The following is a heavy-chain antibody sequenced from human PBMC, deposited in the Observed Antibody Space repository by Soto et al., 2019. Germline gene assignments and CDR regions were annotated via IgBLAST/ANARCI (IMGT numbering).Heavy chain of an antibody. D-gene: IGHD4-17*01. CDR1: GFTFSSYA. Sequence: GSLRLSCSASGFTFSSYAMHWVRQAPGKGLEYVSAISRNGGSTYYADSVKGRFTISRDSSKNTLYLQMSSLRAEDTAVYYCRCTTVTTEYYFDYWGQGTLVTVSS. CDR2: ISRNGGST. CDR3: RCTTVTTEYYFDY. V-gene: IGHV3-64D*06. J-gene: IGHJ4*02.